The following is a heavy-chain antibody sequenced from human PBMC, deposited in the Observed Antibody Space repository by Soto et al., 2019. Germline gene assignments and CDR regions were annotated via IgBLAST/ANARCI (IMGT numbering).Heavy chain of an antibody. CDR1: GYTFTTFG. J-gene: IGHJ4*02. CDR3: ATRSPAFDY. Sequence: QVQLVQSGPEVKKPGASVKVFCRTSGYTFTTFGITWVRQAPGQGLEWMGWISTDKGHTNYARKFQGRVTMTTDTSTSTAYMELRSLRSDDTAIDYCATRSPAFDYWGQGTLVTVST. V-gene: IGHV1-18*01. CDR2: ISTDKGHT.